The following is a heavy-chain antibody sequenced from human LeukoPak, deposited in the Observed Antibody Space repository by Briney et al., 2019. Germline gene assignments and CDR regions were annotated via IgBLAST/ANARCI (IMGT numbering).Heavy chain of an antibody. D-gene: IGHD3-10*01. CDR2: IIPIFGTA. Sequence: ASVKVSCKASGGTFSSYAISWVRQAPGRGLEWMGGIIPIFGTANYAQKFQGRVTITTDESTSTAYMELSSLRSEDTAVYYCARCYYGSGSFSTYYYYYMDVWGKGTTVTVSS. CDR1: GGTFSSYA. V-gene: IGHV1-69*05. J-gene: IGHJ6*03. CDR3: ARCYYGSGSFSTYYYYYMDV.